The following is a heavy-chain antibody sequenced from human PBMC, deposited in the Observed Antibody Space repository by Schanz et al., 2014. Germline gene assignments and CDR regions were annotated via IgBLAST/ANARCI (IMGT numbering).Heavy chain of an antibody. D-gene: IGHD3-9*01. CDR3: ARGTGTFDS. CDR1: GFTFNNYA. V-gene: IGHV3-23*04. CDR2: IAGDGGGP. J-gene: IGHJ4*02. Sequence: EVQLVEYGGGLVQPGGSLRLSCAASGFTFNNYAMGWVRQAPGKGLEWVSVIAGDGGGPNYADSVKGRFTISRDNSDITMYLQMNNLRAEDTAVYYCARGTGTFDSWGQGTLVTVSS.